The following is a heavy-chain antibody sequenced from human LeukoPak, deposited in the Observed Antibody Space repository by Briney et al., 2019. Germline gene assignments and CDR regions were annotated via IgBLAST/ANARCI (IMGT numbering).Heavy chain of an antibody. CDR2: IYHSGST. J-gene: IGHJ4*02. D-gene: IGHD3-9*01. V-gene: IGHV4-38-2*02. Sequence: PSETLSLTCTVSGYSISSGYYWGWIRQPPGKGLEWIGSIYHSGSTYYNPSLKSRVTISVDTSKNQFSLKLSSVTAADTAVYYCARQTEESPYYDILTGYSIPYYFDYWGQGTLVTASS. CDR3: ARQTEESPYYDILTGYSIPYYFDY. CDR1: GYSISSGYY.